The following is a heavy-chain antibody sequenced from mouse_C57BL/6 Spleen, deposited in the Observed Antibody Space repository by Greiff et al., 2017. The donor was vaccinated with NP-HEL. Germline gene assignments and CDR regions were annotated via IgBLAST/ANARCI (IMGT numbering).Heavy chain of an antibody. CDR3: ARDAGYFDV. CDR2: IYPGSGST. V-gene: IGHV1-55*01. J-gene: IGHJ1*03. Sequence: QVHVKQSGAELVKPGASVKMSCKASGYTFTSYWITWVKQRPGQGLEWIGDIYPGSGSTNYNEKFKSKATLTVDTSSSTAYMQLSSLTSEDSAVYYCARDAGYFDVWGTGTTVTVSS. CDR1: GYTFTSYW.